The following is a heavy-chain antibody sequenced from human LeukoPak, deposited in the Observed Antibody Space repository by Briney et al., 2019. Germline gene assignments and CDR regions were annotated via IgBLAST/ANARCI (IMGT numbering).Heavy chain of an antibody. CDR3: ARDRDRSGSDLFDY. Sequence: ASVTVSCKASGYTFTSYYVHWVRRAPGQGPEWMGIINPSGGATRYAQKFQGRVTMTRDMSTSTVYMDLSSLRSDDTALYYCARDRDRSGSDLFDYWGQGTLVTVSS. CDR1: GYTFTSYY. CDR2: INPSGGAT. D-gene: IGHD3-22*01. J-gene: IGHJ4*02. V-gene: IGHV1-46*01.